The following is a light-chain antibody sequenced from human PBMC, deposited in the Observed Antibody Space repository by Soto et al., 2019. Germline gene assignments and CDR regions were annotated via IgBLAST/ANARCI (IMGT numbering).Light chain of an antibody. CDR1: QSVSSN. J-gene: IGKJ1*01. CDR2: GAS. Sequence: EIVMTQSPATLSVSPGERATLSCRASQSVSSNLVWYQQQPGQAPRLLIYGASTRATGSPAMISGSGSGTEFTLTISSLQSEDFAIYFCKQYNNWPPDRTFGQGTKVEIK. V-gene: IGKV3-15*01. CDR3: KQYNNWPPDRT.